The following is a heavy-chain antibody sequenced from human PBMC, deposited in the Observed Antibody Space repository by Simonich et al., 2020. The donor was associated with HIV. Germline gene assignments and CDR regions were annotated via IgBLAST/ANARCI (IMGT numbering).Heavy chain of an antibody. Sequence: QVQLQQWGAGLLKPSETLSLTCAVYGGSFSGYYWSWNRQPPGKGLEWIGEVNQSGSTTYNPSLKSRVAISVDTSKNQFSLKLSSVTAADTAVYYCARDLVMVATTVPYNWFDPWGQGTLVTVSS. V-gene: IGHV4-34*01. CDR2: VNQSGST. D-gene: IGHD2-15*01. CDR1: GGSFSGYY. J-gene: IGHJ5*02. CDR3: ARDLVMVATTVPYNWFDP.